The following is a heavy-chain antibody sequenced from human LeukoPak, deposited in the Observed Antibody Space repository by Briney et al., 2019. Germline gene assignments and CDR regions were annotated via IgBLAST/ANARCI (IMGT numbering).Heavy chain of an antibody. V-gene: IGHV3-53*01. CDR3: ARGFRSSTSWYFFDY. Sequence: GGSLRLSCAASGFTVSSNYMSWVRQAPGKGLEWVSLIYSGGSTYYADSVKGRFTISRDNSKNTLYLQMNSLRAEDTAVYYCARGFRSSTSWYFFDYWGQGTLVTVSS. CDR1: GFTVSSNY. CDR2: IYSGGST. D-gene: IGHD6-13*01. J-gene: IGHJ4*02.